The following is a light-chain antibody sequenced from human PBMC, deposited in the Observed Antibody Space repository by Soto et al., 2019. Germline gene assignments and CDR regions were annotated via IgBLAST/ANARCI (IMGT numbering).Light chain of an antibody. CDR3: QQYGMSPFT. J-gene: IGKJ3*01. CDR2: GAS. Sequence: EIVLTQSPGTLSLSPGERATLSCRASQSVSSNNLAWYQQRPGQAPRVVIYGASTRATGIPERFSGSGSGTHFTLTISRLEPEDFAVYYCQQYGMSPFTFGPVTKVDIK. CDR1: QSVSSNN. V-gene: IGKV3-20*01.